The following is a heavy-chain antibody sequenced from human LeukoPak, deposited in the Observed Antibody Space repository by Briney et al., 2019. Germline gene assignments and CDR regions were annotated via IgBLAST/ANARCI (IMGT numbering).Heavy chain of an antibody. Sequence: GGSLRLSCVASGFTFTSDWMHWVRQAPGKGLVWVSDVDRDESNTAYADSVKGRFTISRDNAKNSLYLQMNSLRAEDTAVYYCARDDFWSGYSYDLWGRGTLVTVSS. CDR1: GFTFTSDW. V-gene: IGHV3-74*01. CDR2: VDRDESNT. D-gene: IGHD3-3*01. J-gene: IGHJ2*01. CDR3: ARDDFWSGYSYDL.